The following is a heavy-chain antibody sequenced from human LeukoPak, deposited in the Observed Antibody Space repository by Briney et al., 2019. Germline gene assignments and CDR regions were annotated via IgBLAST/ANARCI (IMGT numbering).Heavy chain of an antibody. CDR2: INTNTGNP. J-gene: IGHJ6*03. CDR3: ARVVRYGYSSSLEAGTLYYYYYMDV. Sequence: ASVKVSCKASGYTFTSYAMNWVRQAPGQGLEWMGWINTNTGNPTYAQGFTGRFVFSLDTPVSTAYLQISSLKAEDTAVYYCARVVRYGYSSSLEAGTLYYYYYMDVWGKGTTVTVSS. D-gene: IGHD6-13*01. V-gene: IGHV7-4-1*02. CDR1: GYTFTSYA.